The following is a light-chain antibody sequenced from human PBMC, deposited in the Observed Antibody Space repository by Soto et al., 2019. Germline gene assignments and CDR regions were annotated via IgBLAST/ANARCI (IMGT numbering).Light chain of an antibody. V-gene: IGLV2-14*01. CDR3: CSYTPSSPLV. J-gene: IGLJ2*01. Sequence: QSALTQPASVSGSPGQSITLSCTGTSSDVGVYNYVSWYQQHPGKAPKLLIFDVSNRPSGVSNRFSGSKSGNTASLTISGLQAEDEADYYCCSYTPSSPLVFGGGTKLTVL. CDR1: SSDVGVYNY. CDR2: DVS.